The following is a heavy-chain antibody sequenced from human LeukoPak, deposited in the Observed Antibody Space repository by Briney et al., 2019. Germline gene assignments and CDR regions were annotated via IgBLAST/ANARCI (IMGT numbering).Heavy chain of an antibody. CDR2: INPNSGGT. D-gene: IGHD3-22*01. CDR1: GYTFTDQY. Sequence: ASVKVSCKASGYTFTDQYMHWVRQAPGQGLEWMGWINPNSGGTNYEQKFQGRVTMTTDTSTSTAYMELSSLKSDDTAVYYCATYYYDRSGYYYLRHWGQGTLVIVSS. V-gene: IGHV1-2*02. J-gene: IGHJ4*02. CDR3: ATYYYDRSGYYYLRH.